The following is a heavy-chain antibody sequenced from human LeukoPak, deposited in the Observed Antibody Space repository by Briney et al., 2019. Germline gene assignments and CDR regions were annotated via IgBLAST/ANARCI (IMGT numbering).Heavy chain of an antibody. CDR3: AGEIRLWLRPDYYYYGMDV. J-gene: IGHJ6*02. Sequence: PGRSLRLSCAASGFTFSSYAMHWVRQAPGKGLEWVAVISYDGSNKYYADSVKGRFTISRDNSKNTLYLQMNSLRAEDTAVYYCAGEIRLWLRPDYYYYGMDVWGQGTTVTVSS. V-gene: IGHV3-30-3*01. D-gene: IGHD5-18*01. CDR1: GFTFSSYA. CDR2: ISYDGSNK.